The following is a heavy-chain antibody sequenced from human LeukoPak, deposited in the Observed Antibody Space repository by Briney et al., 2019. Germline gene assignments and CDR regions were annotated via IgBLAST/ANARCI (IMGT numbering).Heavy chain of an antibody. Sequence: GGTLRLSCAASGFTFSSYGMSWVRQAPGKGLEWVSAISGSGGSTYYADSVKGRFTISRDNSKNTLYLQMNSLRAEDTAVYYCAKDYADILTGYYHSFDYWGQGTLVTVSS. J-gene: IGHJ4*02. CDR3: AKDYADILTGYYHSFDY. D-gene: IGHD3-9*01. CDR2: ISGSGGST. CDR1: GFTFSSYG. V-gene: IGHV3-23*01.